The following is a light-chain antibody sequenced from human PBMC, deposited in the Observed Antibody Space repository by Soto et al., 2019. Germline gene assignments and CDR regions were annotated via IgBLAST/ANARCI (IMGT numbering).Light chain of an antibody. CDR1: TGAVTSGHY. CDR2: DIS. J-gene: IGLJ2*01. Sequence: QAVVTQKPSLTVSPGGTVTLTCGSSTGAVTSGHYPYWFQQKPGQAPRTLIYDISKKHSWTPARFSGSLLGGKAALTLSGAQPEDEADYYCFLTYSGSRVFGGGTKVTVL. V-gene: IGLV7-46*01. CDR3: FLTYSGSRV.